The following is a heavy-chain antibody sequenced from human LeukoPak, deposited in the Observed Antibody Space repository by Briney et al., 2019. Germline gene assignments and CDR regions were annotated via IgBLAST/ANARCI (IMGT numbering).Heavy chain of an antibody. CDR3: ARGIFGVIINAFDI. V-gene: IGHV4-59*01. J-gene: IGHJ3*02. Sequence: SETLSLTCTVSGGSISSYYWSWIRQPPGKGLEWIGYIYYSGSTNYNPSLRSRVIISEDTSKNQFSLKLSSVTAADTAVYHCARGIFGVIINAFDIWGQGTMVTVS. CDR2: IYYSGST. D-gene: IGHD3-3*01. CDR1: GGSISSYY.